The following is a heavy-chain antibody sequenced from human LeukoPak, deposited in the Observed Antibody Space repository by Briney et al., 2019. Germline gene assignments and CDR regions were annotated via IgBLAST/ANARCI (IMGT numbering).Heavy chain of an antibody. D-gene: IGHD3-22*01. CDR1: GLTFSSYE. CDR3: ARDELPDDNSGYAFDC. CDR2: ISSSGSTI. Sequence: GGSLRLSCAASGLTFSSYEMNWVRQAAGKGLEWVAYISSSGSTIYYADSVKGRFTISRDNAKNSLYLQMNSLRAEDTAVYYCARDELPDDNSGYAFDCWGQGTLVTVSS. J-gene: IGHJ4*02. V-gene: IGHV3-48*03.